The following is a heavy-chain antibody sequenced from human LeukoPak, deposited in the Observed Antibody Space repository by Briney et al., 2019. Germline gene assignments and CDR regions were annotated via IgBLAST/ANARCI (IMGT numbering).Heavy chain of an antibody. CDR1: GGSISSYY. CDR2: IYYSGST. CDR3: ARRPSGSFFDY. J-gene: IGHJ4*02. V-gene: IGHV4-59*01. Sequence: SSETLSLTCTVTGGSISSYYWSWIRQPPGKGLEWIGYIYYSGSTNYNPSLKSRVTISVDTSKNQFSLKLSSVTAADTAVYYCARRPSGSFFDYWGQGTLVTVSS. D-gene: IGHD1-26*01.